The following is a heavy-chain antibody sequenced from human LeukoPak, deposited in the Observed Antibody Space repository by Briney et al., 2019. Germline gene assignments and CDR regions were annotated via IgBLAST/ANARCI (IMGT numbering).Heavy chain of an antibody. V-gene: IGHV3-7*04. D-gene: IGHD3-16*01. CDR2: INQDGSVK. Sequence: GRSLRLSCAASGFTFTTYWMSWVRQAPGKGLEWVANINQDGSVKYFVDSVKGRFTISRDNAQNSLFLQMNSLRAEDTAVYYCARWGGGFDYWGQGTLVTVSS. CDR1: GFTFTTYW. J-gene: IGHJ4*02. CDR3: ARWGGGFDY.